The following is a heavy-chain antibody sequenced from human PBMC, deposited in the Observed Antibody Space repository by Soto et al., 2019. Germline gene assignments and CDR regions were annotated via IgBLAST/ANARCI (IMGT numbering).Heavy chain of an antibody. CDR1: GYTFSNYW. J-gene: IGHJ3*02. D-gene: IGHD6-13*01. CDR3: ARTCSSRRFDAFDI. CDR2: IYPGDSDT. Sequence: GESLKISCKGSGYTFSNYWIGWVRQMAGKGLEWMGIIYPGDSDTRYSPSFQGQVTISADKSMSTAYLQWSSLKASDTAMYYCARTCSSRRFDAFDIWGQGTMVTVSS. V-gene: IGHV5-51*01.